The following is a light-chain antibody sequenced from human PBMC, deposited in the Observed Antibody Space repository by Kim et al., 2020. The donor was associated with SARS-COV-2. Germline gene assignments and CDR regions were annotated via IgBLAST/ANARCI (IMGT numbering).Light chain of an antibody. Sequence: SPGETATLPYRASQRCRTTYLAWYQQKPGQAPRPLIYGASSRATCIPDRFSGSGSETDFTLTITRLEPEEFAVYYCPQYSSSPATFVERTKMDIK. CDR3: PQYSSSPAT. CDR1: QRCRTTY. J-gene: IGKJ1*01. CDR2: GAS. V-gene: IGKV3-20*01.